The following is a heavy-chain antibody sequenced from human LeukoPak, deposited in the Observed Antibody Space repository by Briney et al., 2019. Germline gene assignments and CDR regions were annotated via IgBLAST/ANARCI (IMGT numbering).Heavy chain of an antibody. CDR2: ISSSGSTI. CDR1: GFTFSSYE. D-gene: IGHD5-18*01. CDR3: ARERHMDTAMAYYFDY. V-gene: IGHV3-48*03. J-gene: IGHJ4*02. Sequence: LPGGSLRLSYAASGFTFSSYEMNWVRQAPGKGLEWVSYISSSGSTIYYADSVKGRFTISRDNAKNSLYPQMNSLRAEDTAVYYCARERHMDTAMAYYFDYWGQGTLVTVSS.